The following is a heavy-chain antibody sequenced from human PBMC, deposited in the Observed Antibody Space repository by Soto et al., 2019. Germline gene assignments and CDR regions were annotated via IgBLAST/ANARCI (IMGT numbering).Heavy chain of an antibody. J-gene: IGHJ4*02. V-gene: IGHV4-4*02. D-gene: IGHD6-19*01. CDR3: ARAHSSGWLKYYFDY. Sequence: QVQLQESGPGLVKPSGTLSLTCAVSSGSISSSNWWSWVRQPPGKGLEWIGEIYHSGSTNYNPSLKGRVTITVDKSKNPFSLKLSPVTAADTAVYYCARAHSSGWLKYYFDYWGQGTLVTVSS. CDR2: IYHSGST. CDR1: SGSISSSNW.